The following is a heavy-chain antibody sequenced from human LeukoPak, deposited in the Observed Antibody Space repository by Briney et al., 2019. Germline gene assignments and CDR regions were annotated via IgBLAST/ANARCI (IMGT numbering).Heavy chain of an antibody. CDR3: ARAENGFNIKVPVY. Sequence: GGSLRLSCAASGFTFSSYAMSWVRQAPGKGLEWVSAISGSGGSTYYADSVKGRFTISRDNSKNTLYLQMNSLRAEDTAVYYCARAENGFNIKVPVYWGQGTLVTVSS. CDR1: GFTFSSYA. CDR2: ISGSGGST. J-gene: IGHJ4*02. D-gene: IGHD5-24*01. V-gene: IGHV3-23*01.